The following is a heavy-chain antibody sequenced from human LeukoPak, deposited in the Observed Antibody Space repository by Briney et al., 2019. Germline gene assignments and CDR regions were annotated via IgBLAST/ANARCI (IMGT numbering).Heavy chain of an antibody. CDR2: FYVGGAT. D-gene: IGHD5-24*01. CDR3: ARGDGYNFFDY. V-gene: IGHV3-53*01. J-gene: IGHJ4*02. CDR1: GFSFTNNY. Sequence: GGSLRLSCAVSGFSFTNNYMSWVRQAPGKGLEWVSVFYVGGATYYADSVKGRFTISRDNSENTLYLQIKSLRDEDTAVYYGARGDGYNFFDYWGQGTLVTVSS.